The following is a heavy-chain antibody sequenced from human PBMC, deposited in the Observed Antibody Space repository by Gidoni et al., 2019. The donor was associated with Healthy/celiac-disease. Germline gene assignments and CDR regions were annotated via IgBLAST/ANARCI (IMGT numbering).Heavy chain of an antibody. V-gene: IGHV4-34*01. CDR3: ARGGKRQLAFDY. D-gene: IGHD6-13*01. CDR1: GGSFSGYY. CDR2: INHSGST. J-gene: IGHJ4*02. Sequence: QVQLQQWGAGLLKPSETLSLTCAVYGGSFSGYYWSWIRQPPGKGLEWIGEINHSGSTNYNPSLKSRVTISVDTSKNQFSLKLSSVTAADTAVYYCARGGKRQLAFDYWGQGTLVTVSS.